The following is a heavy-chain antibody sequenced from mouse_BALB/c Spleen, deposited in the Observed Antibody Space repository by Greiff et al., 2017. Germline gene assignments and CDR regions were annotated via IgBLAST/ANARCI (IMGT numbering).Heavy chain of an antibody. J-gene: IGHJ3*01. Sequence: VQLQQSGAELVKPGASVKLSCTASGFNIKDTYMHWVKQRPEQGLEWIGRIDPANGNTKYDPKFQGKATITADTSSNTAYLQLSSLTSEDTAVYYCARMVYYYGSSPWFAYWGEGTLGTVSA. D-gene: IGHD1-1*01. CDR1: GFNIKDTY. V-gene: IGHV14-3*02. CDR3: ARMVYYYGSSPWFAY. CDR2: IDPANGNT.